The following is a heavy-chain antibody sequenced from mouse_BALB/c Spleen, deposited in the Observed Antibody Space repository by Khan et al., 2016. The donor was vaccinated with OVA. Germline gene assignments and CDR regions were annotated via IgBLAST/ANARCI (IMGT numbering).Heavy chain of an antibody. J-gene: IGHJ4*01. Sequence: EVELVESGPGLVKPSQSLSLTCTVTGYSITSGYVWNWIRQFPGNKLEWMGYISYSGSTSYNPSLRSRISITRDTSKNQFFLQLNSVTTEDTATYYCARKNYYGYAMDYWGQGTSVTVSS. D-gene: IGHD1-1*01. CDR3: ARKNYYGYAMDY. CDR2: ISYSGST. V-gene: IGHV3-2*02. CDR1: GYSITSGYV.